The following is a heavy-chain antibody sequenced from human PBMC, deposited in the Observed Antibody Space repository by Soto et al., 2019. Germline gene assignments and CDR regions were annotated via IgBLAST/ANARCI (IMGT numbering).Heavy chain of an antibody. CDR3: AKTHQGDYAFDI. CDR2: IYNTGST. CDR1: GGSISNYY. J-gene: IGHJ3*02. V-gene: IGHV4-4*08. Sequence: SETLSLTCTVSGGSISNYYWSWIRQPPGKGLEWIGFIYNTGSTSYNPSLNSRVTMSVDTSKNQISLRLSSATAADTAMYFCAKTHQGDYAFDIWGQGTLVTVSS. D-gene: IGHD2-21*02.